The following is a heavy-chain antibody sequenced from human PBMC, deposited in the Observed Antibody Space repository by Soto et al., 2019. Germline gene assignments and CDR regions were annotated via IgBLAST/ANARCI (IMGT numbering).Heavy chain of an antibody. D-gene: IGHD3-22*01. Sequence: GGSLRLSCAASGFTFSSYAMHWVRQAPGKGLEWVAVISYDGSNKYYADSVKGRFTISRDNSKNTLYLQMNSLRAEDTAVYYCARDMYYYDSSGYYPDYYYYGMDVWGQGTTDTVSS. J-gene: IGHJ6*02. CDR2: ISYDGSNK. CDR1: GFTFSSYA. V-gene: IGHV3-30-3*01. CDR3: ARDMYYYDSSGYYPDYYYYGMDV.